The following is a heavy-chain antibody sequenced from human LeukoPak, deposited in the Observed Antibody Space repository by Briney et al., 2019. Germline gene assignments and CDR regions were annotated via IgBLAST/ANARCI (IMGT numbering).Heavy chain of an antibody. J-gene: IGHJ4*02. CDR3: ARACQYCSGGSCYPVWDY. CDR2: IYSCGST. D-gene: IGHD2-15*01. V-gene: IGHV3-53*05. Sequence: GGSLRLSCAASGFTVSSNYMSWVRQAPGKGLEWVSVIYSCGSTYYADSVKGRFTISRDNSKNTLYLQMNSLRAEDTAVYYCARACQYCSGGSCYPVWDYWGQGTLVTVSS. CDR1: GFTVSSNY.